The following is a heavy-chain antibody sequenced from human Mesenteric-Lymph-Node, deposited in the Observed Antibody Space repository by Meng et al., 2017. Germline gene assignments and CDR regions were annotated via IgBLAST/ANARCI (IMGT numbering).Heavy chain of an antibody. CDR3: ARVDCSGGSCYPYY. Sequence: SETLSLTCTVSGYSISSGYYWGWIRQPPGKGLEWIGSIYHSGSTYYNPSLKSRVTISVDTSEKQFSLKLNSVTAADTAVYYCARVDCSGGSCYPYYWGQGTLVTVSS. CDR1: GYSISSGYY. D-gene: IGHD2-15*01. CDR2: IYHSGST. V-gene: IGHV4-38-2*02. J-gene: IGHJ4*02.